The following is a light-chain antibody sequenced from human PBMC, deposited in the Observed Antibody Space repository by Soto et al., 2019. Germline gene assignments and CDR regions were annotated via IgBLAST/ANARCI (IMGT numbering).Light chain of an antibody. Sequence: QSALTQPPSASGSPGQSVTISCTGTSSDVGGYNYVSWYQQHPGKAPKLMIYEVNKRPSGVPDRFSGSKSGNNASLTVSGLQAEDEADYYCNSYAGSNNFVVFGGGTKLTVL. V-gene: IGLV2-8*01. CDR3: NSYAGSNNFVV. J-gene: IGLJ2*01. CDR2: EVN. CDR1: SSDVGGYNY.